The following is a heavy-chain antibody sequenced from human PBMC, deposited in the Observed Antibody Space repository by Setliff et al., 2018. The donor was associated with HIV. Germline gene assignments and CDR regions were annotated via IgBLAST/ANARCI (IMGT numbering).Heavy chain of an antibody. CDR2: INPKSGAT. CDR1: GYTFTDYF. V-gene: IGHV1-2*02. D-gene: IGHD1-7*01. J-gene: IGHJ4*02. CDR3: ASAYSANYRGGGHFDY. Sequence: ASVKVSCKTSGYTFTDYFIHWVRQAPGQGLEWMGWINPKSGATNFAQKFQVRVTMTRDTSINTAYMEVNRLRSDDTAIYYCASAYSANYRGGGHFDYWGQGTLVTVSS.